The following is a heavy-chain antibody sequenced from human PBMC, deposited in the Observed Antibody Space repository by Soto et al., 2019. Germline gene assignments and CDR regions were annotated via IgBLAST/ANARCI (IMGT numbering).Heavy chain of an antibody. Sequence: PSETLSLTCTVSGGSISSSSYYWGWIRQPPGKGLEWIGSIYYSGSTYYNPSLKSRVTISVDTSKNQFSLKLSSVTAADTAVYYCARREVDTAMALDYWGQGTLVTVSS. CDR3: ARREVDTAMALDY. D-gene: IGHD5-18*01. V-gene: IGHV4-39*01. CDR2: IYYSGST. CDR1: GGSISSSSYY. J-gene: IGHJ4*02.